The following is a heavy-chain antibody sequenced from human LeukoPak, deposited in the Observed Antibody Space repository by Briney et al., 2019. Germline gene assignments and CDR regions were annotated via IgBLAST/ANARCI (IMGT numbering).Heavy chain of an antibody. Sequence: ASVKVSCKASGYTFTSYYMHWVRQAPAQGLEWMGIINPSGGSTSYAQKFQGRVTMTRDTSTGTVYMELSSLRSEDTAVYYCARVLTGYKVREYDAFDIWGQGTMVTVSS. CDR2: INPSGGST. J-gene: IGHJ3*02. V-gene: IGHV1-46*01. CDR1: GYTFTSYY. CDR3: ARVLTGYKVREYDAFDI. D-gene: IGHD3-9*01.